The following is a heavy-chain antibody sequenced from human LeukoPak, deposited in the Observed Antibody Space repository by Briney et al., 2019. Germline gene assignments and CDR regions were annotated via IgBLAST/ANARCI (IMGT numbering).Heavy chain of an antibody. J-gene: IGHJ3*02. CDR2: ISSSSSYI. CDR3: ARAKNSHWGWGIAFDI. D-gene: IGHD7-27*01. CDR1: GFTFSSYS. Sequence: GGSLRLSCAASGFTFSSYSMNWVRQAPGKGLEWVSSISSSSSYIYYADSVKGRFTIARDNDKNSLYLQMNSLRAEDTAVYYCARAKNSHWGWGIAFDIWGHGTMVTVSS. V-gene: IGHV3-21*01.